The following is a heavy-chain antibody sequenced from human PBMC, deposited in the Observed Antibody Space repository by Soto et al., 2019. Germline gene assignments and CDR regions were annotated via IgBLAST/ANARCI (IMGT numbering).Heavy chain of an antibody. CDR3: ARDLPRRITMIVSP. CDR2: ISAYNGNT. J-gene: IGHJ5*02. CDR1: GYTFTSYG. D-gene: IGHD3-22*01. Sequence: QVQLVQSGAEVKKPGASVKVSCKASGYTFTSYGISWVRQSPGQGLEWMGWISAYNGNTNYARKLQGRVTMTTDTSTSTAYMELRSLSSDDTAVYYCARDLPRRITMIVSPWGQGTLVTVSS. V-gene: IGHV1-18*01.